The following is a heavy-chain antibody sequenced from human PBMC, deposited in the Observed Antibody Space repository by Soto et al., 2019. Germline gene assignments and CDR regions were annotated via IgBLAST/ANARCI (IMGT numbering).Heavy chain of an antibody. Sequence: ASVKVSCKASGYTFTNYGITWVRQAPGQGLEWMGWISAYNGNTHYTQRLQGRVTMTTDTSTSTAYMELRGLRSDDTAVYYCAKGGHLIGYSYHYMDFWGKGTTDTVSS. D-gene: IGHD3-16*01. CDR1: GYTFTNYG. V-gene: IGHV1-18*01. CDR3: AKGGHLIGYSYHYMDF. J-gene: IGHJ6*03. CDR2: ISAYNGNT.